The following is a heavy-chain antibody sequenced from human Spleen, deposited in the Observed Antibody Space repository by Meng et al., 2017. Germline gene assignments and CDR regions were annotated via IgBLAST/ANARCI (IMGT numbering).Heavy chain of an antibody. V-gene: IGHV3-21*01. J-gene: IGHJ4*02. CDR3: ARALVTQYSGYEDF. CDR1: AFTFSISA. Sequence: GESLKISCTAYAFTFSISAMSWVRQAPGKGLEWVSPISSSSSYIYYADSVKGRFTISRDNAKNSLHLQMNSLRAEDTAVYYCARALVTQYSGYEDFWGQGTLVTVSS. D-gene: IGHD5-12*01. CDR2: ISSSSSYI.